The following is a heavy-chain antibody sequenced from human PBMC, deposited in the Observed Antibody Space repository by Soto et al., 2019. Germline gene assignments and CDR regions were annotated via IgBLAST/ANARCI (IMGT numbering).Heavy chain of an antibody. V-gene: IGHV4-39*07. CDR3: ARARGYCISTSCYVYYYYGMGV. D-gene: IGHD2-2*01. CDR1: GGSISSGDYH. J-gene: IGHJ6*02. CDR2: INHSGST. Sequence: SETLSLTCTVSGGSISSGDYHWSWIRQPPGKGLEWIGEINHSGSTNYNPSLKSRVTISVDTSKNQFSLKLSSVTAADTAVYYCARARGYCISTSCYVYYYYGMGVWGQGTTVTVSS.